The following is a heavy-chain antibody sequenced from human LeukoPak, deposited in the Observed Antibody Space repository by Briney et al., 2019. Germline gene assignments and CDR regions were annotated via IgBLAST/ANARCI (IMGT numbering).Heavy chain of an antibody. CDR2: ISYDGSNK. Sequence: GGSLRLSCAASGFTFSSYAMHWVRQAPGKGLEWVAVISYDGSNKYYAGSVKGRFTISRDNSKNTLYLQMNSLRAEDTAVYYCARIPSPSSQVSYWGQGTLVTVSS. CDR3: ARIPSPSSQVSY. V-gene: IGHV3-30-3*01. J-gene: IGHJ4*02. CDR1: GFTFSSYA. D-gene: IGHD6-19*01.